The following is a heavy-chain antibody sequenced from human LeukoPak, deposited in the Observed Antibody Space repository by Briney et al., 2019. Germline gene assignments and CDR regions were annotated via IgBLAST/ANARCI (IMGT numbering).Heavy chain of an antibody. V-gene: IGHV4-61*02. D-gene: IGHD3-16*01. CDR3: ARVVFRGGYYDSFDP. CDR1: GGSIGSGSYY. Sequence: PSETLSLTCTVSGGSIGSGSYYWSWIRQPAGKGLEWIGRIYTSGSTNYNPSLKSRVTISVDTSKNQFSLKLSSVTAADTAVYYCARVVFRGGYYDSFDPWGQGTLVTVSS. J-gene: IGHJ5*02. CDR2: IYTSGST.